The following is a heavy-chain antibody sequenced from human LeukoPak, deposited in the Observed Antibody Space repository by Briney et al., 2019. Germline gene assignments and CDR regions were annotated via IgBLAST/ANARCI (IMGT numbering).Heavy chain of an antibody. D-gene: IGHD5-12*01. CDR1: GFTLSAYW. CDR3: TRDWRNLGYDY. J-gene: IGHJ4*02. CDR2: IEGDGNRI. Sequence: GGSLRLSCAASGFTLSAYWMHWVRQAPGKGLMWVSRIEGDGNRITYADSVKGRFTISRDNAKDTLYLQMNSLRAEDTAVYYCTRDWRNLGYDYWGQGTLVTVSS. V-gene: IGHV3-74*01.